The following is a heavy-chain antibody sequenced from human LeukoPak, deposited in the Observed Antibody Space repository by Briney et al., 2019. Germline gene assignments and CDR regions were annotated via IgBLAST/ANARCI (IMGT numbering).Heavy chain of an antibody. J-gene: IGHJ6*02. D-gene: IGHD2-15*01. Sequence: AGGSLRLSCAASGFTVSSNYMSWVRQAPGKGLEWVSVIYSGGSTYYADSVKGRFTISRDNSKNTLYLQMNSLRAEDTAVYYCASDFLSRYSDYYYYYGMDVWGQGTTVTVSS. V-gene: IGHV3-66*01. CDR3: ASDFLSRYSDYYYYYGMDV. CDR1: GFTVSSNY. CDR2: IYSGGST.